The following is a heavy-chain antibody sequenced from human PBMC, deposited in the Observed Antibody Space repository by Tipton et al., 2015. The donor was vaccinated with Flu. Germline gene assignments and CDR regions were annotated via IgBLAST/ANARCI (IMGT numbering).Heavy chain of an antibody. V-gene: IGHV3-7*01. CDR2: IKEDGSTK. CDR3: ARALDV. CDR1: GFTFSRFW. Sequence: SGFTFSRFWMHWVRQAPGKGLEWVANIKEDGSTKFYVDSVKGRFTISRDNAKNSLYLQMDSLRAEDTAVYYCARALDVWGQGTTVTVSS. J-gene: IGHJ6*02.